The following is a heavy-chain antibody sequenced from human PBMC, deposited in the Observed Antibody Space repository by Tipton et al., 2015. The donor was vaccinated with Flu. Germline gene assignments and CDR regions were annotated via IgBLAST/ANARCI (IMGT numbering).Heavy chain of an antibody. J-gene: IGHJ3*02. CDR3: ARVSGNFDFHDAFNI. CDR2: IIPMFGTA. V-gene: IGHV1-69*01. Sequence: QLVQSGPEVKKPGSSVKVSCKASGGTFSSYAISWVRQAHGQGLEWMGGIIPMFGTANYAQKFQGRVSITADESTSTAYMELSSLSSVDTAVYYCARVSGNFDFHDAFNIWGQGTMVTVSS. CDR1: GGTFSSYA. D-gene: IGHD1-26*01.